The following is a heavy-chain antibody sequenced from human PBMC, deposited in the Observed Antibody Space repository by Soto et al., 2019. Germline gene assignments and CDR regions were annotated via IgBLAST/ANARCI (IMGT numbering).Heavy chain of an antibody. Sequence: QVKLVESGGGVVQPGRSLRLSCAASGFIFSTYGMHWVRQAPGKGLEWVAVISYDGSNKYYADSVKGRFTISRDKSQNSVYLQMNSLRGEETAVYYCAKDGKVSGSGTYHIDYWGQGTLVTVSS. D-gene: IGHD3-10*01. J-gene: IGHJ4*02. CDR3: AKDGKVSGSGTYHIDY. CDR2: ISYDGSNK. CDR1: GFIFSTYG. V-gene: IGHV3-30*18.